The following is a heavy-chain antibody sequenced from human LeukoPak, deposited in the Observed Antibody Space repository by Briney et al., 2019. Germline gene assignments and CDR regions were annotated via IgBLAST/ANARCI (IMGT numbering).Heavy chain of an antibody. CDR1: GFTFSSYW. J-gene: IGHJ4*02. CDR2: INSDGSST. D-gene: IGHD2-15*01. V-gene: IGHV3-74*01. Sequence: GGSLRLSCAASGFTFSSYWMHWVRQAPGKGLVWVSRINSDGSSTSYADSVKGRFTISRDNAKNTLYLQMNSLRAEDTAVYYCAGTGGSCLYYFDYWGQGTLVTVSS. CDR3: AGTGGSCLYYFDY.